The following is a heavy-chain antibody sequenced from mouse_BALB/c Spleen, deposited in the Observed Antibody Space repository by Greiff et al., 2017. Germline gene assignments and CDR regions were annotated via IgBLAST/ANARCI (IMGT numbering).Heavy chain of an antibody. CDR2: ISSGSSTI. CDR1: GFSFSSFG. CDR3: ARSGGYYYYAMDY. V-gene: IGHV5-17*02. D-gene: IGHD2-3*01. J-gene: IGHJ4*01. Sequence: EVMLVESGGGLVQPGGSRKLSCAVSGFSFSSFGMHWVRQAPEKGLEWVAYISSGSSTIYYADTVKCRFTISRDNPKNTLFLQMTSLRSEDTAMYYCARSGGYYYYAMDYWGQGTSVTVSS.